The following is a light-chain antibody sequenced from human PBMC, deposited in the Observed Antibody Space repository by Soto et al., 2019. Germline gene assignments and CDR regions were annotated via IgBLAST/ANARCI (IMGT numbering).Light chain of an antibody. CDR1: SSNIGSNA. CDR2: NNN. CDR3: AAWDDSLNAVV. V-gene: IGLV1-44*01. J-gene: IGLJ3*02. Sequence: QSVLTQPPSASGTPGQRVTISCSGSSSNIGSNAVNWYRQVRGTAPKLLVYNNNQRPSVVSDRFSGSKSSISAYLAIRGLQSEDEADYYCAAWDDSLNAVVFGGGTKLTVL.